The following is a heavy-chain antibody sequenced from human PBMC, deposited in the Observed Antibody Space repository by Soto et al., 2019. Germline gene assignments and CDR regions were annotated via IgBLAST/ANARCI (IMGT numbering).Heavy chain of an antibody. Sequence: GGSLRLSCVASGFTFSSYWMHWVRQAPGKGLVWVSRIKSDGSGTYYADSVEGRLTISRDNAKNTLYLQMNSLRAEDTAVYYCAQDTGYSSSWYPSYYYYYGMYVWSHGATVTVSS. J-gene: IGHJ6*02. CDR2: IKSDGSGT. V-gene: IGHV3-74*01. CDR1: GFTFSSYW. D-gene: IGHD6-13*01. CDR3: AQDTGYSSSWYPSYYYYYGMYV.